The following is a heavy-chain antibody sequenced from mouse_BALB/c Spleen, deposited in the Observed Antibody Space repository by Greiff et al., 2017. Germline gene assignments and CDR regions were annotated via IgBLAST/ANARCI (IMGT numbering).Heavy chain of an antibody. Sequence: VQLQQSGTVLARPGASVKMSCKASGYTFTSYWMHWVNQRPGQGLEWIGAIYPGNSDTSYNQKFKGKAKLTAVTSTSTAYMELSSLTNEDSAVYYCTRGRDYGNYDAMDYWGQGTSVTVSS. J-gene: IGHJ4*01. V-gene: IGHV1-5*01. CDR1: GYTFTSYW. CDR3: TRGRDYGNYDAMDY. D-gene: IGHD2-1*01. CDR2: IYPGNSDT.